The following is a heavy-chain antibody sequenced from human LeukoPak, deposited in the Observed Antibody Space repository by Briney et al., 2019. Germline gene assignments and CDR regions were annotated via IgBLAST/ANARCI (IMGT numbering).Heavy chain of an antibody. V-gene: IGHV5-51*01. D-gene: IGHD2-2*01. CDR1: GSCFTSYW. J-gene: IGHJ4*02. CDR3: ARLNVDCSSTSCSAFDY. CDR2: NYHGDSAT. Sequence: GESLNISCTGSGSCFTSYWIGGVRQLPGKGLERMGINYHGDSATRYSPSLEGQATISAANSISTAFLQWSSLKASDTAMYYCARLNVDCSSTSCSAFDYWGQGTLVSVSS.